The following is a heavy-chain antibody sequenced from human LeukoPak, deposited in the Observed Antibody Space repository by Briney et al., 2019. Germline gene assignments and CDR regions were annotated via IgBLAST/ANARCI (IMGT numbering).Heavy chain of an antibody. V-gene: IGHV1-2*02. D-gene: IGHD3-16*02. J-gene: IGHJ4*02. CDR3: AREGDYVWGSYRLPAGY. CDR1: GYTFTGYY. CDR2: INPSIGGT. Sequence: ASVKVSCKASGYTFTGYYFHWVRQAPGQGLEWMGWINPSIGGTNYAQKFQGRVTMTRDTSISTAYMELSRLRSDDTAVYYCAREGDYVWGSYRLPAGYWGQGTLVTVSS.